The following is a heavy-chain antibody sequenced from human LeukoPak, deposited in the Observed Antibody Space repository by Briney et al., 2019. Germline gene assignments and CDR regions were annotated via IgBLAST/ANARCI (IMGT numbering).Heavy chain of an antibody. CDR3: AREGAVAGTFDY. J-gene: IGHJ4*02. D-gene: IGHD6-19*01. V-gene: IGHV1-46*01. CDR2: INPSGGST. Sequence: ASVKVSYTASGYTFTSYYMHWVRQAPGQGLEWMGIINPSGGSTSYAQKFQGRVTMTRDTSTSTVYMELSSLRSEDTAVYYCAREGAVAGTFDYWGQGTLVTVSS. CDR1: GYTFTSYY.